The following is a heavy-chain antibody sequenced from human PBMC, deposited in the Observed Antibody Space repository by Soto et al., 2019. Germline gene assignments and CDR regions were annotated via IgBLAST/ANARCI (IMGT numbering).Heavy chain of an antibody. Sequence: QVQLVESGGGVVQPGRSLRLSCAASGFTFSSYGMHWVRQAPGEGLEWVAVISYDGSNKYYADSVKGRFTISRDNSKNTLYLQMNSLRAEDTAVYYCAKDESEGIVVVPAASPDAFDIWGQGTMVTVSS. CDR2: ISYDGSNK. CDR1: GFTFSSYG. V-gene: IGHV3-30*18. CDR3: AKDESEGIVVVPAASPDAFDI. D-gene: IGHD2-2*01. J-gene: IGHJ3*02.